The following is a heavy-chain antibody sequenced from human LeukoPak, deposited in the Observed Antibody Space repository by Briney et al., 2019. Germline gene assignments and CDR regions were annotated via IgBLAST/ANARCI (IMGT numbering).Heavy chain of an antibody. J-gene: IGHJ6*03. Sequence: SETLSLTCTVSGGSISNYYWSWIRQPPGKGLEWIGYMYYSGSTNYNPSLKSRVTMSADTSKNQFSLKLTSVTAADTAVYYCARGAPDIVVVPAAIRRHYYYYYMDVWGKGTTVTVSS. V-gene: IGHV4-59*01. CDR1: GGSISNYY. D-gene: IGHD2-2*02. CDR2: MYYSGST. CDR3: ARGAPDIVVVPAAIRRHYYYYYMDV.